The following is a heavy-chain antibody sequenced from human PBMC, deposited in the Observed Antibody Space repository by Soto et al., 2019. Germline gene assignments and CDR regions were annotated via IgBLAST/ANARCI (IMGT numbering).Heavy chain of an antibody. CDR1: GGSVSSGNYY. CDR3: ARESVVTIFGVVTPHGMDV. CDR2: IYYSGST. V-gene: IGHV4-61*01. J-gene: IGHJ6*02. Sequence: PSETLSLTCTVSGGSVSSGNYYWSWIRQPPGKGLEWIGNIYYSGSTKYNPSLKSRVTISVDTSKNQFSLKLSSVTAADTAVYYCARESVVTIFGVVTPHGMDVWGQGTTVT. D-gene: IGHD3-3*01.